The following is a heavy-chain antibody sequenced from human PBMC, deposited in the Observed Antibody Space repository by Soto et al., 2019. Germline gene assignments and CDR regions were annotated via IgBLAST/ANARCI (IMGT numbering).Heavy chain of an antibody. J-gene: IGHJ2*01. CDR1: GGSFSGYY. D-gene: IGHD3-9*01. Sequence: QVQLQQWGAGPLRPLETLSLTCGVSGGSFSGYYWAWSRQSPGKGLEWIGEINDRGSINYNPALKSRVSISVDTSKTHYSLNLTSVTAADTAVYYCARECHDILTGPPWVWYFDLWGRGTLVTVSS. V-gene: IGHV4-34*01. CDR2: INDRGSI. CDR3: ARECHDILTGPPWVWYFDL.